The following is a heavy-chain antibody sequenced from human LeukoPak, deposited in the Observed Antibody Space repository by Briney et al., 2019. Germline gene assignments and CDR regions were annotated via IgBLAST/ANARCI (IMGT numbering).Heavy chain of an antibody. Sequence: GRSLRLSCAASGFTFSSYGMHWVRQAPGKGLEWVAVISYDESNKYYADSVKGRFTISRDNSKNTLYLQMNSLRAEDTAVYYCAKATAAYYYYGMDVWGKGTTVTVSS. J-gene: IGHJ6*04. V-gene: IGHV3-30*18. CDR1: GFTFSSYG. CDR2: ISYDESNK. D-gene: IGHD2-2*01. CDR3: AKATAAYYYYGMDV.